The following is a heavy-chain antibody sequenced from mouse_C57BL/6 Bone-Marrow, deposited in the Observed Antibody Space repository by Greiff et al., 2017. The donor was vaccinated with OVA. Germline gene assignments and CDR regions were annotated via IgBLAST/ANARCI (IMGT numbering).Heavy chain of an antibody. V-gene: IGHV2-2*01. CDR3: ARTYDYGGYFDY. CDR1: GFSLTRYG. J-gene: IGHJ2*01. CDR2: IWSGGST. D-gene: IGHD2-4*01. Sequence: VQLQQSGPGLVQPSQSLSITCTVSGFSLTRYGVHWVRPSPGKGLEWLGVIWSGGSTDYNAAFISRLSISKDNSKSQVFFKMNSLQADDTAIYYCARTYDYGGYFDYWGQGTTLTVSS.